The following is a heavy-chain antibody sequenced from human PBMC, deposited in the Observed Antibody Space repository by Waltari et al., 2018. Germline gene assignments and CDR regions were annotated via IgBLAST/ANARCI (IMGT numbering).Heavy chain of an antibody. D-gene: IGHD3-16*01. Sequence: EVQLLESGGGLVQPGGSLRLFCAASGFTFRSYALRWVSQAPGKGLEWVSSISGSGAAIYYADSVKGRFTISRDNSKNTLYLQMISLRAEDTAVYYCAEAGLYVRDYYYDYSMGVWGQGTTVTVSS. CDR3: AEAGLYVRDYYYDYSMGV. V-gene: IGHV3-23*01. CDR1: GFTFRSYA. CDR2: ISGSGAAI. J-gene: IGHJ6*02.